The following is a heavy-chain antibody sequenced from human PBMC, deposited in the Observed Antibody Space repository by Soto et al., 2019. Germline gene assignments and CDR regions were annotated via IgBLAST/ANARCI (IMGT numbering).Heavy chain of an antibody. J-gene: IGHJ6*02. CDR1: GFTFSSYE. D-gene: IGHD3-10*01. V-gene: IGHV3-48*03. Sequence: GGSLRLSCAASGFTFSSYEMNWVRQAPGKGLEWVSYISSSGSTIYYADSVKGRFTISRDNAKNSLYLQMNSLRAEDTAVYYCARKLLWFGELSRAGGMDVWGQGTTVTVSS. CDR3: ARKLLWFGELSRAGGMDV. CDR2: ISSSGSTI.